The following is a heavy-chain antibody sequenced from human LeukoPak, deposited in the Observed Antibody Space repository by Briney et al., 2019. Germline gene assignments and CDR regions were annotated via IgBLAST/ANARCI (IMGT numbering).Heavy chain of an antibody. V-gene: IGHV4-30-2*01. CDR2: VYHSEST. D-gene: IGHD5-18*01. J-gene: IGHJ4*02. CDR1: GGSISSGGYY. Sequence: SETLSLTCTVSGGSISSGGYYWSWIRQPPGKGLEWIGYVYHSESTYYNPPLKSRVTISVDRSKNQFSLKLSSVTAADTAVYYCARRGYSYGGSFDYWGQGTLVTVSS. CDR3: ARRGYSYGGSFDY.